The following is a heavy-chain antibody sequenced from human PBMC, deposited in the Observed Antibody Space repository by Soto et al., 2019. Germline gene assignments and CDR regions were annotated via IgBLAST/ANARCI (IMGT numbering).Heavy chain of an antibody. CDR2: IYYSGST. D-gene: IGHD3-22*01. CDR3: ARFDYYDSSGYFDFGPN. J-gene: IGHJ4*01. CDR1: GGSISSYY. Sequence: SETLSLTCTVSGGSISSYYWSWIRQPPGKGLEWIGYIYYSGSTNYNPSLKSRVTISVDTSKNQFSLKLSSVTAADTAVYYCARFDYYDSSGYFDFGPNWGQGTLVTVSS. V-gene: IGHV4-59*01.